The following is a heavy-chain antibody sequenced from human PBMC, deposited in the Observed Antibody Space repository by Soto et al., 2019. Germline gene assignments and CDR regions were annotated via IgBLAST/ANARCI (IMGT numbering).Heavy chain of an antibody. J-gene: IGHJ4*02. V-gene: IGHV3-23*01. CDR2: ISDSGDST. CDR3: AKDGFSGSGKYYFDY. CDR1: GFTFSNYA. D-gene: IGHD3-10*01. Sequence: EVHLLESGGGLVQPGGSLRLSCAASGFTFSNYAMNWVRQAPGKGLEWVSVISDSGDSTYYADSVKGRFTISRDKSKNTLYLHMNSLTAEDTAVYYCAKDGFSGSGKYYFDYWGQGTLVTASS.